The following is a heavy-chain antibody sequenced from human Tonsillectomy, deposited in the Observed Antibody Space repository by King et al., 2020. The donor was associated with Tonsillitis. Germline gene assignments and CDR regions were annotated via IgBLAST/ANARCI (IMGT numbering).Heavy chain of an antibody. CDR3: ARGRIAVAGTGLGFDH. CDR2: ISYDGSDK. Sequence: QLVQSGGGVVQPGRSLRLSCAASGFTFSSYAMHWVRQALGKGLEWVAVISYDGSDKDYADSVKGRFTISRDNSKNTLYLQMGSLRGEDTAVYFCARGRIAVAGTGLGFDHWGQGTLVTVSS. V-gene: IGHV3-30-3*01. J-gene: IGHJ4*02. CDR1: GFTFSSYA. D-gene: IGHD6-19*01.